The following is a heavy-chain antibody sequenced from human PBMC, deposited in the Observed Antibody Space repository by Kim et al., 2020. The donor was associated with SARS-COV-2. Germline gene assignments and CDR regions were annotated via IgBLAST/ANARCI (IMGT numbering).Heavy chain of an antibody. D-gene: IGHD6-6*01. Sequence: SVKVSCKASGGTFSSYAISWVRQAPGQGLEWMGGIIPIFGTANYAQKFQGRVTITADESTSTAYMELSSLRSEDTAVYYCASLGTVRVAARPVDYWGQGTLVTVSS. CDR3: ASLGTVRVAARPVDY. V-gene: IGHV1-69*13. CDR2: IIPIFGTA. CDR1: GGTFSSYA. J-gene: IGHJ4*02.